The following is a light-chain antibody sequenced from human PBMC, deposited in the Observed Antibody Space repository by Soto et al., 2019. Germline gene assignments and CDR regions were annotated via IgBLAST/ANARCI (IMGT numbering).Light chain of an antibody. Sequence: EIVLTQSPGTLSLSPGERATLSCRASQSVSSGFLAWYQQKPGQTPRLLIYGASTRATGIPDRFSGSGSGTDFTLTISRLEPEDFAVYYCKQYGSSPFTFGPGTKVDIK. V-gene: IGKV3-20*01. CDR1: QSVSSGF. CDR3: KQYGSSPFT. CDR2: GAS. J-gene: IGKJ3*01.